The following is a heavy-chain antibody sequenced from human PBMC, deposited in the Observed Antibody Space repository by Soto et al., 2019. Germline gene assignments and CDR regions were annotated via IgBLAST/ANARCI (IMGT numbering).Heavy chain of an antibody. CDR1: GFTFDDYA. CDR2: ISWNSGSI. CDR3: AKDYKERSPGYYYMDV. V-gene: IGHV3-9*01. Sequence: GGSLRLSCAASGFTFDDYAMHWVRQAPGKGLEWVSGISWNSGSIGYADSVKGRFTISRDNAKNSLYLQMNSLRAEDTALYYCAKDYKERSPGYYYMDVWGKGTTVTVSS. D-gene: IGHD1-1*01. J-gene: IGHJ6*03.